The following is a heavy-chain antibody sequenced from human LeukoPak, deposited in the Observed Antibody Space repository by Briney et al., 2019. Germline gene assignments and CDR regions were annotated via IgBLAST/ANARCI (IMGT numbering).Heavy chain of an antibody. J-gene: IGHJ4*02. V-gene: IGHV3-48*01. CDR1: GFTFTNYA. CDR3: ARAAYYYDSSCAG. CDR2: ISSSSSTI. D-gene: IGHD3-22*01. Sequence: GGSLRLSCAASGFTFTNYAMSWVRQAPGKGLEWVSYISSSSSTIYYADSVKGRFTISRDNAKNSLYLQMNSLRAEDTAVYYCARAAYYYDSSCAGWGQGTLVTVSS.